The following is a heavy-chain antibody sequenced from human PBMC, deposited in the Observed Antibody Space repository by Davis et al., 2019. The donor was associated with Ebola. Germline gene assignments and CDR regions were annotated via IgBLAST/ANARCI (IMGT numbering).Heavy chain of an antibody. J-gene: IGHJ6*02. CDR1: GYTFTGYY. D-gene: IGHD3-22*01. CDR3: AREGGAGEWLLPRLWYYYGMDV. V-gene: IGHV1-46*01. CDR2: INPSGGST. Sequence: ASVKVSCKASGYTFTGYYIHWVRQAPGQGLEWMGIINPSGGSTSYAEKFQGRVTMTRDTSTSTVNMELSSLRCEDTAVYYCAREGGAGEWLLPRLWYYYGMDVWGQGTTVTVSS.